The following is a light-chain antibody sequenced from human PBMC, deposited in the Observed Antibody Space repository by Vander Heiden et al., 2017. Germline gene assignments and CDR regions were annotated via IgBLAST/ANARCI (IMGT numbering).Light chain of an antibody. CDR2: GAS. Sequence: EIVLTQSPGTLSLSAGEGATLSQRASQSVSSSYLAWDQQKPGQAPRLLIYGASSRATGIPDRFSGSGSGTDFTLTISRLEPEDFAVYYCQQYGSSPLTFGGGTKVEIK. J-gene: IGKJ4*01. CDR1: QSVSSSY. CDR3: QQYGSSPLT. V-gene: IGKV3-20*01.